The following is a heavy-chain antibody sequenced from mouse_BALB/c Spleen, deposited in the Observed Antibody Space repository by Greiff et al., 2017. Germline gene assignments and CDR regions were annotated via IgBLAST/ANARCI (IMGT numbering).Heavy chain of an antibody. CDR3: ARAGYGSSYFFAY. CDR1: GFTFSDYY. CDR2: ISDGGSYT. J-gene: IGHJ3*01. V-gene: IGHV5-4*02. D-gene: IGHD1-1*01. Sequence: EVQLVESGGGLVKPGGSLKLSCAASGFTFSDYYMYWVRQTPEKRLEWVATISDGGSYTYYPDSVKGRFTISRDNAKNNLYLQMSSLKSEDTAMYYCARAGYGSSYFFAYWGQGTLVTVSA.